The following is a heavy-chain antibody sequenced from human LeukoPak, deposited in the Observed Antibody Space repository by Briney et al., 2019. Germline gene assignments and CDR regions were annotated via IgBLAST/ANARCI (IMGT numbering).Heavy chain of an antibody. CDR2: TSPGHSDT. V-gene: IGHV5-51*01. Sequence: GGSLEISCKGSGYSFTSYWIGWVRQMQGKGREGMGITSPGHSDTSFTPSFPVQVTISADKSISTAYLQRSSLKPSDTAMYYCARWESAPTNPFDYWGQGTLVTVSS. D-gene: IGHD1-26*01. CDR3: ARWESAPTNPFDY. CDR1: GYSFTSYW. J-gene: IGHJ4*02.